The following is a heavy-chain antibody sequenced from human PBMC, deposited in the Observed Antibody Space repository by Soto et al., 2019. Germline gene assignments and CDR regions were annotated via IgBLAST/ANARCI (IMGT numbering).Heavy chain of an antibody. CDR2: IYHGGNI. J-gene: IGHJ5*02. CDR3: ARDPAP. CDR1: GDSINSTDW. Sequence: SETLSLTCAVSGDSINSTDWWNWVRQPPGKGLEWIGEIYHGGNIHYNPSLKSRVTILMDKSKNQFSLTLSFVVAADTAVYYCARDPAPWGQGTLVTVSS. V-gene: IGHV4-4*02.